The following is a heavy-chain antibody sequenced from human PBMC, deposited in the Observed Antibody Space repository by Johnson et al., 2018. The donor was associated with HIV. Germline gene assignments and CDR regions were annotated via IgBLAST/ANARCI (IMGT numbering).Heavy chain of an antibody. J-gene: IGHJ3*02. Sequence: QVQLVESGGGVVQPGRSLRLSCAASGFTFSSYAMHWVRQAPAKGLEWVAVISYDGSDKYYADSVNGRFTISRDSSKNTLYLQMTSLRAEDTAVYYCARGRITMVQGVIFGAFDIWGQGTMVTVSS. D-gene: IGHD3-10*01. CDR1: GFTFSSYA. CDR3: ARGRITMVQGVIFGAFDI. CDR2: ISYDGSDK. V-gene: IGHV3-30*04.